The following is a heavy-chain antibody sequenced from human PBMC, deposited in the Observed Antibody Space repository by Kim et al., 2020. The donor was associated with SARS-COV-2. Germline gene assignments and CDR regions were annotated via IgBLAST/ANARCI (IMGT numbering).Heavy chain of an antibody. CDR1: GFTFSSYG. V-gene: IGHV3-33*01. D-gene: IGHD3-22*01. CDR3: ARDLPGGYYDSIPFDY. Sequence: GGSLRLSCAASGFTFSSYGMHWVRQAPGKGLEWVAVIWYDGSNKYYADSVKGRFTISRDNSKNTLYLQMNSLRAEDTAVYYCARDLPGGYYDSIPFDYWGQGTLVTVSS. CDR2: IWYDGSNK. J-gene: IGHJ4*02.